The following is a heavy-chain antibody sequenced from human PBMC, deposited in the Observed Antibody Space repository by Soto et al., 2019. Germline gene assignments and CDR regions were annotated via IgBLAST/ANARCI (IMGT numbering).Heavy chain of an antibody. J-gene: IGHJ6*02. Sequence: QVQLVESGGGVVQPGRSLRLSCAASGFTFSSYGMHWVRQAPGKGLEWVAVIWYDGSNKYYADSVKGRFTISRDNSKNTLYLQMNSLRAEDTAVYYCARDEGVYGGNDYYYYGMDVWGQGTTVTVSS. CDR3: ARDEGVYGGNDYYYYGMDV. D-gene: IGHD4-17*01. V-gene: IGHV3-33*01. CDR2: IWYDGSNK. CDR1: GFTFSSYG.